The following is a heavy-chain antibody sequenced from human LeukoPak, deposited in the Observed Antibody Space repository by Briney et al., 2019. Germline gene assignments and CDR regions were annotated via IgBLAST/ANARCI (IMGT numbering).Heavy chain of an antibody. CDR3: ARGTYSSGRIPFDY. CDR2: IYYSGST. V-gene: IGHV4-59*01. Sequence: GSLRLSCAASGFTFSSYAMSWIRQPPGKGLEWIGYIYYSGSTNYNPSLKSRVTISVDTSKNQFSLKLSSVTAADTAVYYCARGTYSSGRIPFDYWGQGTLVTVSS. CDR1: GFTFSSYA. J-gene: IGHJ4*02. D-gene: IGHD6-19*01.